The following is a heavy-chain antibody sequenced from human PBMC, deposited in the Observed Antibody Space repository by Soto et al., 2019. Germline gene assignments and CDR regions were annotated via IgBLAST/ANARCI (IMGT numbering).Heavy chain of an antibody. J-gene: IGHJ4*02. D-gene: IGHD1-7*01. CDR2: IYYSGST. Sequence: SETLSLTCTVSGGSISSYYWSWIRQPPGKGLEWIGYIYYSGSTNYNPSLKSRVTISVDTSKNQFSLKLSSVTAADTAVYYCARGGITGTTHFDYWGQGTLVTVSS. CDR3: ARGGITGTTHFDY. CDR1: GGSISSYY. V-gene: IGHV4-59*01.